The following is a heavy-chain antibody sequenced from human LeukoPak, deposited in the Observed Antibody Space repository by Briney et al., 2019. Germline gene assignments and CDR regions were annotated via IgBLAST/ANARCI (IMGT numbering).Heavy chain of an antibody. V-gene: IGHV4-30-2*01. CDR2: IYHSGST. CDR1: GGSISSGGYY. D-gene: IGHD6-19*01. J-gene: IGHJ3*02. CDR3: ARYPRSYSNGWIAFDI. Sequence: SETLSLTCTVSGGSISSGGYYWSWIPQPPGKGLEWIGYIYHSGSTYYNPSLKSRVTISVDRSKNQFSLKLSSVTAADTAAYYCARYPRSYSNGWIAFDIWGQGTMVTVSS.